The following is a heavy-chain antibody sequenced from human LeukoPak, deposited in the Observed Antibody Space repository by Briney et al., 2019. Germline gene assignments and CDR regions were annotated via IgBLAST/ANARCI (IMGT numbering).Heavy chain of an antibody. CDR1: GFTFSSYG. D-gene: IGHD2-2*01. J-gene: IGHJ3*02. CDR2: IWYDGSNK. CDR3: ARSLVVVPAIDAFDI. Sequence: SGRSLRLSCAASGFTFSSYGMHWVRQAPGKGLEWGAGIWYDGSNKYYADSVKGRFTISRDNSKNTLYLQMNSLRAEDTAVYYCARSLVVVPAIDAFDIWGQGTMVTVSS. V-gene: IGHV3-33*01.